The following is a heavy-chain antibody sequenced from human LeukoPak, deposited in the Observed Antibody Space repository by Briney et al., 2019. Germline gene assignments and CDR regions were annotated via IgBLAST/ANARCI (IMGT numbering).Heavy chain of an antibody. CDR1: GYTFTDYY. CDR2: INPNSGDT. Sequence: GASVKVSCKASGYTFTDYYLHWVRQAPGQGFEWMGWINPNSGDTNYAQKFQSRVTMTRDTSISTAHMEMSRLRSDDTAVYYCARANFLYCSSTTCLFDYWGQGTLVTVSS. J-gene: IGHJ4*02. D-gene: IGHD2-2*01. CDR3: ARANFLYCSSTTCLFDY. V-gene: IGHV1-2*02.